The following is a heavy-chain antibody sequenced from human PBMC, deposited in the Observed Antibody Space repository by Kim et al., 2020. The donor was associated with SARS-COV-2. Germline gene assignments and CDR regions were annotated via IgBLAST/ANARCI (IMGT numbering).Heavy chain of an antibody. CDR2: SLANDGFT. V-gene: IGHV3-23*01. Sequence: GGSLRLSCVASGFSFSTTDMTWVRQAPGKGPEWVATSLANDGFTHYADSVRGRFRMSRDNSKNALSLQMSSLQVDDTAIYYCAKNSGWYDGWGQGLLVTVSS. CDR1: GFSFSTTD. J-gene: IGHJ1*01. D-gene: IGHD6-19*01. CDR3: AKNSGWYDG.